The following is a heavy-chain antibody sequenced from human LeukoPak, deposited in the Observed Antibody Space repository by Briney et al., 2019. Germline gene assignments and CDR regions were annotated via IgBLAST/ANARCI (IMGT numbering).Heavy chain of an antibody. D-gene: IGHD3-22*01. V-gene: IGHV1-2*02. CDR3: ARDLEDYYDSSGYYRPRHAFDI. Sequence: ASVKVSCKASGYTFTGYYMHWVRQAPGQGLEWMGWINPNSGGTNYAQKFQGRVTMTTDTSTSTAYMELRSLRSDDTAVYYCARDLEDYYDSSGYYRPRHAFDIWGQGTMVTVSS. CDR1: GYTFTGYY. J-gene: IGHJ3*02. CDR2: INPNSGGT.